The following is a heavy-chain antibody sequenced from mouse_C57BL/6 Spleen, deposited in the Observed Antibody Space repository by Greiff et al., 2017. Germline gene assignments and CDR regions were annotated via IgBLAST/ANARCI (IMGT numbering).Heavy chain of an antibody. J-gene: IGHJ4*01. CDR2: IRLKSDNYAT. CDR3: SPYYYGSSYAYAMDY. D-gene: IGHD1-1*01. Sequence: EVQVVESGGGLVQPGGSMKLSCVASGFTFSNYWMNWVRQSPEKGLEWVAQIRLKSDNYATHYAESVKGRFTISRDDSKSSVYLQMNNLRAEDTGIYYCSPYYYGSSYAYAMDYWGQGTSVTVSS. V-gene: IGHV6-3*01. CDR1: GFTFSNYW.